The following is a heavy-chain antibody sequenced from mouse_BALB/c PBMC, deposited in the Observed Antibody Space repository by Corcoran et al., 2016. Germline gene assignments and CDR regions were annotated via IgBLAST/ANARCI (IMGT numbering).Heavy chain of an antibody. J-gene: IGHJ2*01. CDR1: GYTFTNYG. CDR2: INTNTGEP. Sequence: QIQLVQSGPELKKPGETVKISCKASGYTFTNYGMNWVKQAPGKGLKWMGWINTNTGEPTYAEEFKGRFAFSLETSASTAYLQINNLKNEDTATDFCARGMDYFDYWGQGTTLTVSS. CDR3: ARGMDYFDY. V-gene: IGHV9-3*02.